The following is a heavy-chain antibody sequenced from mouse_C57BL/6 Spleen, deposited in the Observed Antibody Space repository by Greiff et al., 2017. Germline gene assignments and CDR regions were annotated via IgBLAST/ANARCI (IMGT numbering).Heavy chain of an antibody. D-gene: IGHD1-1*01. CDR3: ARLDYGSSGFAY. CDR2: ISSGGSYT. J-gene: IGHJ3*01. Sequence: EVKLMESGGDLVKPGGSLKLSCAASGFTFSSYGMSWVRQTPDKRLEWVATISSGGSYTYYPDSVKGQFTISRDNAKNTLYLQMSSLKSEDTAMYYCARLDYGSSGFAYWGQGTLVTVSA. V-gene: IGHV5-6*01. CDR1: GFTFSSYG.